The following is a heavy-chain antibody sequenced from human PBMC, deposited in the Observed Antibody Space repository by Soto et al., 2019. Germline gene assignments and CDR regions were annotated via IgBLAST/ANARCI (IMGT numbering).Heavy chain of an antibody. Sequence: XGTLSLICTVSGASFSSASYYGTCIRQPPGKGLEWIGYIYYTGNTNYNPSLKSRVTISVDTSKNQFSLKLTSVTAADTAMYYCERDIRGYSRAFDYWGQGTLVTVSS. D-gene: IGHD5-18*01. V-gene: IGHV4-61*01. CDR2: IYYTGNT. CDR3: ERDIRGYSRAFDY. CDR1: GASFSSASYY. J-gene: IGHJ4*02.